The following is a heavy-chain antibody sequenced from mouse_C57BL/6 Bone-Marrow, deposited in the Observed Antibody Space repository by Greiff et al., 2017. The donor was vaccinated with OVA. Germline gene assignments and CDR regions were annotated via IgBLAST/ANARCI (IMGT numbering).Heavy chain of an antibody. V-gene: IGHV14-4*01. CDR3: TNEPTTRYVNFYD. CDR2: IDPENGDT. J-gene: IGHJ2*01. CDR1: GFNIKDDY. D-gene: IGHD2-10*01. Sequence: VQLQQSGAELVRPGASVKLSCTASGFNIKDDYMHWVKQRPEQGLEWIGWIDPENGDTEYASKFQGKATITADTSSNTAYLQLSHLTSEDTAVYYCTNEPTTRYVNFYDWGNGTTLTAAS.